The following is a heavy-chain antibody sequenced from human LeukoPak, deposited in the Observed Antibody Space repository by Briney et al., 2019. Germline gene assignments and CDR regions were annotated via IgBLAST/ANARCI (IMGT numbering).Heavy chain of an antibody. V-gene: IGHV4-59*08. J-gene: IGHJ4*02. CDR3: AKWASDNPAFDL. Sequence: VKPSETLSLTCTVPGTSITSYYWNWIRQAPGQGPEWIGYGHYSGNTKYNPPLKSRVTISVDTSKNQFSLRLSSVTAADTAVYFCAKWASDNPAFDLWGQGTLVTVPS. CDR1: GTSITSYY. D-gene: IGHD2-8*01. CDR2: GHYSGNT.